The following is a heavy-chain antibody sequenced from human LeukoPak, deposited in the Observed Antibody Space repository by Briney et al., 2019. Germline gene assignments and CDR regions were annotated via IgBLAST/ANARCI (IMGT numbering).Heavy chain of an antibody. CDR2: INHSGST. Sequence: SETLSLTCAVYGGSFSGYYWSWIRQPPGKGLEWIGEINHSGSTNYNPSLKSRVTISVDTSKNQFSLKLSSVTAADTAVYYCAXGXXITIFGVVIPHPMDVWGKGTTVTVSS. V-gene: IGHV4-34*01. J-gene: IGHJ6*03. D-gene: IGHD3-3*01. CDR1: GGSFSGYY. CDR3: AXGXXITIFGVVIPHPMDV.